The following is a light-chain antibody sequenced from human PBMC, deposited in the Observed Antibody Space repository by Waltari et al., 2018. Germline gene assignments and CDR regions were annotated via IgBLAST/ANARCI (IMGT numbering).Light chain of an antibody. CDR3: SSHGGGYNFYV. CDR2: EVT. Sequence: QSALTQPPSASGSLGQSVTISCTGTSSDIGAYNLVSWYQQHPGKVPKLIIYEVTKRPSWVPGRVSASKSDNTASLTVSGLQAEDEADYYCSSHGGGYNFYVFGTGTKVTVL. J-gene: IGLJ1*01. V-gene: IGLV2-8*01. CDR1: SSDIGAYNL.